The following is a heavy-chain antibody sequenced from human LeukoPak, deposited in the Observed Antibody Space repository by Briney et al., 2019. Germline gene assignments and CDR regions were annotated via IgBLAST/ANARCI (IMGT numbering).Heavy chain of an antibody. J-gene: IGHJ4*02. Sequence: PGGSLRLSCVASEFIFRSYTINWVRQAPGKGLEWVSSISSSRNVIYYADSLRGRFTISRDNAKYSVYLQMDSLRVEDTAVYYCTRDLSGYYRDVYWGQGTLVTVSS. CDR1: EFIFRSYT. CDR3: TRDLSGYYRDVY. V-gene: IGHV3-21*01. D-gene: IGHD3-22*01. CDR2: ISSSRNVI.